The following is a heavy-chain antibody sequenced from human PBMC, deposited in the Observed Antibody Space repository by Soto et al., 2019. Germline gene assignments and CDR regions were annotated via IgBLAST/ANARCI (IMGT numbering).Heavy chain of an antibody. CDR3: ARSVAGLSSYDALNY. CDR2: ISADNGNT. Sequence: GASVKVSCKASGYSFINYDISWVRQAPGQRLEWMGWISADNGNTKYAQKFQGRVTIIRDTSASTAYMELTSLRSEDTAVYYCARSVAGLSSYDALNYWGQGTLVTVSS. D-gene: IGHD5-12*01. V-gene: IGHV1-18*01. CDR1: GYSFINYD. J-gene: IGHJ4*02.